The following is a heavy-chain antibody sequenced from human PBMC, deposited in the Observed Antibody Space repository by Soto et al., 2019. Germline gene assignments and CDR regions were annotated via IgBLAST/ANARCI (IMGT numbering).Heavy chain of an antibody. V-gene: IGHV4-39*07. J-gene: IGHJ3*02. CDR1: GGSISSSSYY. CDR2: IYYSGST. D-gene: IGHD2-15*01. CDR3: ARVVGSAFDI. Sequence: SETLSLTCTVSGGSISSSSYYWGWIRQPPGKGLVWIGSIYYSGSTYYNPSLKSLVTISVDTSKNQFSLKLSSVTAADTAVYYCARVVGSAFDIWGQGTMVTVS.